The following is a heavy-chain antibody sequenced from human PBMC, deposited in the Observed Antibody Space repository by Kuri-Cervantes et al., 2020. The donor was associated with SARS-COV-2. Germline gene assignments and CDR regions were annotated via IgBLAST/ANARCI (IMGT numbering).Heavy chain of an antibody. CDR1: GFTFSGHW. J-gene: IGHJ3*02. D-gene: IGHD4-17*01. CDR3: AKESLAQTKVTMWDDAFDI. Sequence: GGSLRLSCAASGFTFSGHWIHWVRQAPGKGLVWVSRINPDGSYTNNAASVKGRFTISRDNSKTTLYLQMNSLRAEDTAVYYCAKESLAQTKVTMWDDAFDIWGQGTMVTVSS. V-gene: IGHV3-74*01. CDR2: INPDGSYT.